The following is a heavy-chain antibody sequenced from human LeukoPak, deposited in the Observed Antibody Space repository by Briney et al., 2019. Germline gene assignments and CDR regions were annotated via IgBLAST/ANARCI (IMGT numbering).Heavy chain of an antibody. CDR3: ARGDGYDPVDY. D-gene: IGHD5-12*01. V-gene: IGHV3-48*01. CDR2: ISSSSSTI. CDR1: GFTFSSYS. J-gene: IGHJ4*02. Sequence: GGSLRLSCAASGFTFSSYSMNWVRQAPGKGLEWVSYISSSSSTIYYADSVKGRFTISRDNAKNLLYLQMNSLRAEDTAVYYCARGDGYDPVDYWGQGTLVTVSS.